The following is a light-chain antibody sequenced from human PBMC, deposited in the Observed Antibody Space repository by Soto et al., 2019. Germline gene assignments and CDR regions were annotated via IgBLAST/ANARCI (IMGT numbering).Light chain of an antibody. V-gene: IGKV1D-8*04. Sequence: VIWMTQSPSLLSASTGDRVIISCRMSEGINTDLAWYQQKPGKAPELLIYAASTLQSGVPSRFSGSGSGTDFTLTISSLQSEDFATYYCQQYYSFPRTFGQGTKVEIK. CDR3: QQYYSFPRT. J-gene: IGKJ1*01. CDR2: AAS. CDR1: EGINTD.